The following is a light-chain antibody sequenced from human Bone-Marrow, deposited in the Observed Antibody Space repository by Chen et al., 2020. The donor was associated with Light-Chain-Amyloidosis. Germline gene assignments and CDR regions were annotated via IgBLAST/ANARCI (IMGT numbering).Light chain of an antibody. CDR1: DLPTKY. V-gene: IGLV3-25*03. CDR3: QSADSSGTYEVI. Sequence: SYELTPPPSVSVSPGQTARITCFGDDLPTKYAYWYQQKPGQAPVLVIHRDTERPSGISERFSGSSSGTTATLTISGVQAEDEADYHCQSADSSGTYEVIFGGGTKLTVL. CDR2: RDT. J-gene: IGLJ2*01.